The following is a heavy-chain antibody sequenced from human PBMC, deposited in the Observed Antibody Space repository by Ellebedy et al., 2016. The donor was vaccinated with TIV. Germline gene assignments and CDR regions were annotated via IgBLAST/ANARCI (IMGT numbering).Heavy chain of an antibody. CDR3: ARIREYSSGWYYFDY. D-gene: IGHD6-19*01. J-gene: IGHJ4*02. V-gene: IGHV2-70*11. Sequence: SGPTLVKPTETLTLTCTVSGFSLNSLIMGVSWFRQPPGKALEWLARIDWDDDKYYSTSLKTRLTISKDTSKNQVVLTMTNMDPVDTATYYCARIREYSSGWYYFDYWGQGTLVTVSS. CDR2: IDWDDDK. CDR1: GFSLNSLIMG.